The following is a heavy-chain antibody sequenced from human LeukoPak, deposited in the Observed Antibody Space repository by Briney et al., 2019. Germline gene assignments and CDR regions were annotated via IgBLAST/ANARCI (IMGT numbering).Heavy chain of an antibody. Sequence: PSETLPLTCTVAGGSISSSRYYWALIRQSPVKGLEWIGNIYYSGSTYYNPSLKSRVTMSVDTSKNQFSLKLTSVTAADTAVYYCATYDRGYYFDYWGQGTLVTVSS. V-gene: IGHV4-39*01. D-gene: IGHD1-1*01. J-gene: IGHJ4*02. CDR3: ATYDRGYYFDY. CDR1: GGSISSSRYY. CDR2: IYYSGST.